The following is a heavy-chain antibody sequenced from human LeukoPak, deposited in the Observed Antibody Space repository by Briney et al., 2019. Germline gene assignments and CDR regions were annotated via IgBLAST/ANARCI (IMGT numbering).Heavy chain of an antibody. CDR2: FDPEDGET. Sequence: VASVKVSCKVSGYTLTELSMHWVRQAPGKGLEWMGGFDPEDGETIYAQKFQGRVTMTEDTSTDTAYMELSSLRSEDTAVYYCATDPGYNWKGARGSFDIWGQGTMVTVSS. J-gene: IGHJ3*02. V-gene: IGHV1-24*01. D-gene: IGHD1-20*01. CDR3: ATDPGYNWKGARGSFDI. CDR1: GYTLTELS.